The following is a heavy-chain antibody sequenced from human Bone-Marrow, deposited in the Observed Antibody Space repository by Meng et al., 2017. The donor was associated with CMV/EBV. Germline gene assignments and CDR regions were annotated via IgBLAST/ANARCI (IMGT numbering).Heavy chain of an antibody. CDR2: ISYAGTNE. D-gene: IGHD5-12*01. Sequence: AASEFTFITYTIHWVRQAPGKGLEWVAVISYAGTNEYYADSVKGRFTISRDNSKNTLYLQMNSLRTEDTAVYYCARESSRSIIAFDIWGQGTMVTVSS. CDR1: EFTFITYT. J-gene: IGHJ3*02. CDR3: ARESSRSIIAFDI. V-gene: IGHV3-30-3*01.